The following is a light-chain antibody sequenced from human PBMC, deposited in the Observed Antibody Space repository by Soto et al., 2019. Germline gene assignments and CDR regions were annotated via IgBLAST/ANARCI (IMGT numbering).Light chain of an antibody. CDR2: GAA. V-gene: IGKV3-20*01. CDR1: QTIRSAS. CDR3: QQYDNSPWT. J-gene: IGKJ1*01. Sequence: DIVLPQSPDTLSLSPGERGTLSCRASQTIRSASLAWYQQKPGQPPRLLIYGAATRATGIPDRFSGGGSGTDFTLTISRLESDDFAVYYCQQYDNSPWTFGQGTKVEIK.